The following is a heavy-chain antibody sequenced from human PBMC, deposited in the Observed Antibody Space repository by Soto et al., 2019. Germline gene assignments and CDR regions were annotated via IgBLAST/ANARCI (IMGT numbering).Heavy chain of an antibody. D-gene: IGHD6-19*01. CDR1: GGSVSSGSYY. Sequence: QVQLQESGPGLVKPSETLSLTCTVSGGSVSSGSYYWSWIRQPPGKGLEWIGYIYYSGSTNYNPSLKSRVTISVDTSKNQFSLKLRSVTAADTAVYYCARVVAVAGTYHYFDYWGQGTLVTVSS. CDR3: ARVVAVAGTYHYFDY. CDR2: IYYSGST. V-gene: IGHV4-61*01. J-gene: IGHJ4*02.